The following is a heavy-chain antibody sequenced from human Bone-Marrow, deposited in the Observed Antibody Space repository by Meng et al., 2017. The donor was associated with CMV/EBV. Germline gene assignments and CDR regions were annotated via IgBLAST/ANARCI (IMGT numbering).Heavy chain of an antibody. CDR2: INSDGSST. CDR3: ARVDPGFSVGATVD. D-gene: IGHD1-26*01. Sequence: GGSLRLSCAASGFTFSSYWMHWVRQAPGKGLVWVSRINSDGSSTSYADSVKGRFTISRDNAKNTLYLQMNSLRAEDTAVYYCARVDPGFSVGATVDWGQGTLVTVSS. V-gene: IGHV3-74*01. CDR1: GFTFSSYW. J-gene: IGHJ4*02.